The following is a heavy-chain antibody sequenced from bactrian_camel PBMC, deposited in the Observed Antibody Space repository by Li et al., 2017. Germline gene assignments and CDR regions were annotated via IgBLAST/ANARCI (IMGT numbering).Heavy chain of an antibody. J-gene: IGHJ4*01. CDR2: VDGTGNT. CDR1: GNTRNTHC. Sequence: HVQLVESGGASVQTGGSLRLSCAFSGNTRNTHCMAWFRQAPGKEREGVAFVDGTGNTAVADSVKGRFTISQDNAKDMHLQMNNLEPEDTGMYYCAADPSSWCKASRTGLSEYNYFGQGTQVTVS. D-gene: IGHD6*01. V-gene: IGHV3S53*01.